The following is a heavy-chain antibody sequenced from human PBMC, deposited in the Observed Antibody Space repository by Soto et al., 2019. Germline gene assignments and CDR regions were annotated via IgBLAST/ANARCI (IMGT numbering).Heavy chain of an antibody. V-gene: IGHV3-23*01. CDR2: ISGSGGST. CDR3: AKEGPYDFWSGYSLPNYYYYYGMDV. Sequence: GRSLRLSCAASGFTFSSYAMSWVRQAPGKGLEWVSAISGSGGSTYYADSVKGRFTISRDNSKNTLYLQMNSLRAEDTAVYYCAKEGPYDFWSGYSLPNYYYYYGMDVWGQGTTVTVSS. J-gene: IGHJ6*02. CDR1: GFTFSSYA. D-gene: IGHD3-3*01.